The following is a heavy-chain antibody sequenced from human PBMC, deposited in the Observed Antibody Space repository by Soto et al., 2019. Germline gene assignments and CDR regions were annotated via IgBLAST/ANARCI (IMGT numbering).Heavy chain of an antibody. CDR1: GGSLSSGGYS. V-gene: IGHV4-30-2*01. D-gene: IGHD3-22*01. CDR2: MYHSGST. Sequence: SETLSLTCAVSGGSLSSGGYSWSWIRQPPGKGLEWIGYMYHSGSTYYNPSLKSRVTISIDRSKNQFSLKLSSVTAADTAMYYCARRLYDSSGPYFDYWGQGTLVTVSS. CDR3: ARRLYDSSGPYFDY. J-gene: IGHJ4*02.